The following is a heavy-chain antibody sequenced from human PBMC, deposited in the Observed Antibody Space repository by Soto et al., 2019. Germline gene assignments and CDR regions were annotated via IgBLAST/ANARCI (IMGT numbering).Heavy chain of an antibody. CDR3: AIGRAAAGVLGAFDT. CDR1: GGSTSSGGYY. CDR2: IYYSGST. Sequence: SETLSLTCTVSGGSTSSGGYYWSWIRQHPGKGLEWIGYIYYSGSTYYNPSLKSRVTISVDTSKNQFSLKLSSVTAADTAVYYCAIGRAAAGVLGAFDTWGQGTMVTVSS. J-gene: IGHJ3*02. V-gene: IGHV4-31*03. D-gene: IGHD6-13*01.